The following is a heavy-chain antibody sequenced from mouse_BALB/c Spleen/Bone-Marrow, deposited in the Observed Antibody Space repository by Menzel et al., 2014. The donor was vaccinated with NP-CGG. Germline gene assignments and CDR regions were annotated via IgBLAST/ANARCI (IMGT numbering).Heavy chain of an antibody. Sequence: QAQLQQSGPGLVAPSQSLSITCTVSGISLTDYGVSWIRQPPEKGLEWLGVLLGGGSTYYNSALKSRLNISKDNSKSQVFLKMNSLQTDDTAMYYCAKHTGTVVGGIMDYWGQGTSVTVSS. V-gene: IGHV2-6-5*01. CDR3: AKHTGTVVGGIMDY. CDR2: LLGGGST. J-gene: IGHJ4*01. D-gene: IGHD1-1*01. CDR1: GISLTDYG.